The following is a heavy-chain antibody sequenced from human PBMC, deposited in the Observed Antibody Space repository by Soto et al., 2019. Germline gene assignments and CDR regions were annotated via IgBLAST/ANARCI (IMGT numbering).Heavy chain of an antibody. CDR2: IYSAGSA. V-gene: IGHV3-66*01. D-gene: IGHD6-13*01. Sequence: EVPLVESGGGLVQPGGSLRLSCAASGFTVSSYHMSWVRQAPGKGLEWVSIIYSAGSADFADSVKGRFTISRDNSKNTLYLQMSSLRAEDTAVYYCTRVYSSSYPYFDYWGQGTLVTVSS. CDR1: GFTVSSYH. CDR3: TRVYSSSYPYFDY. J-gene: IGHJ4*02.